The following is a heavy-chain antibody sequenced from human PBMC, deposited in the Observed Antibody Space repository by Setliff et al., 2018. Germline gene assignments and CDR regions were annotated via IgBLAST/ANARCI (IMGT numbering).Heavy chain of an antibody. CDR3: ARASRFGTIKYRGDYYMDV. V-gene: IGHV7-4-1*02. CDR2: INTNTGNP. Sequence: ASVKVSCKASGYTFTTYAISWMRQAPGQGLEWIGWINTNTGNPSYAQGFTGRFVFSLDTSVSTAYLQISSLKAEDTALYYRARASRFGTIKYRGDYYMDVWGKGTTVTVSS. J-gene: IGHJ6*03. CDR1: GYTFTTYA. D-gene: IGHD3-10*01.